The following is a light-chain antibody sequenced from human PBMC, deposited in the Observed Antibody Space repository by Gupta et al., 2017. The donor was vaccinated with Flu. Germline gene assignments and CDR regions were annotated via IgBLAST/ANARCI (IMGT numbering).Light chain of an antibody. CDR2: SNN. J-gene: IGLJ3*02. CDR1: SSNIGSNT. Sequence: VTISCSGSSSNIGSNTVNWYQQLPGTAPKLLIYSNNQRPSGVPDRFSSSKSGTSASLAISGLQSEDEADYYCAAWDDSLNGLWVFGGGTKLTVL. V-gene: IGLV1-44*01. CDR3: AAWDDSLNGLWV.